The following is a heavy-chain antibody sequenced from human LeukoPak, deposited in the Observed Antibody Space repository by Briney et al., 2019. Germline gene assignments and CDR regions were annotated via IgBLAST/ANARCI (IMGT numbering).Heavy chain of an antibody. D-gene: IGHD4-17*01. V-gene: IGHV3-23*01. CDR2: ISGSGGST. CDR3: AKVGHDGDYVGTDY. CDR1: GFTFSSYA. Sequence: GGSLRLSCAASGFTFSSYAMSWVRQAPGKGLEWVSAISGSGGSTYYADSVEGRFTISRDNSKNTLYLQMNSLRAEDTAVYYCAKVGHDGDYVGTDYWGQGTLVTVSS. J-gene: IGHJ4*02.